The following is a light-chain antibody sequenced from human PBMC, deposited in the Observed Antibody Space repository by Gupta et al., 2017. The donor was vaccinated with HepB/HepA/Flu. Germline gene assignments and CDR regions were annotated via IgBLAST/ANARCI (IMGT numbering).Light chain of an antibody. Sequence: DIQMTQAPSSLSASVGDRVTITCRASQSISNFLNWYQQKPGKAPNLLIYAASTLQTGVSSRFSGSGYGTDFTLTISSRQPEDIATYYCQQSDSTPRWTFGQGTKVEIK. CDR3: QQSDSTPRWT. V-gene: IGKV1-39*01. CDR1: QSISNF. J-gene: IGKJ1*01. CDR2: AAS.